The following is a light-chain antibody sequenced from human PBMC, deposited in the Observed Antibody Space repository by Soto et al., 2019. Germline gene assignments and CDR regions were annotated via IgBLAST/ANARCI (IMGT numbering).Light chain of an antibody. J-gene: IGKJ3*01. CDR3: QQSYSTPLIT. Sequence: DIQMTQSPSSLFASVGDRVTITCRASQSISSYLNWYQQKPGKAPKLLIYAASSLQSGVPSRFSGSGSGTDFTLTISSLQPEDFATYYCQQSYSTPLITFGPGTKVDIK. V-gene: IGKV1-39*01. CDR1: QSISSY. CDR2: AAS.